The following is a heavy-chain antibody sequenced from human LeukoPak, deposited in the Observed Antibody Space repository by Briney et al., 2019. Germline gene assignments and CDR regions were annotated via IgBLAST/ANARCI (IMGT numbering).Heavy chain of an antibody. Sequence: ASVKVSCKASGYTFTNYDINWVRQATGQGLEWMGWMNPNSGNTGYAQKFQGRVTITRNTSISTAYMELSSLRSEDTAVYYCARGSSTSPLFDYWGQGTLVTVSS. J-gene: IGHJ4*02. CDR2: MNPNSGNT. CDR1: GYTFTNYD. V-gene: IGHV1-8*03. D-gene: IGHD2-2*01. CDR3: ARGSSTSPLFDY.